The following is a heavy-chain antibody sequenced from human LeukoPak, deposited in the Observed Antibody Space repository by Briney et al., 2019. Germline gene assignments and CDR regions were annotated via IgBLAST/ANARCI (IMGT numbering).Heavy chain of an antibody. V-gene: IGHV3-30*04. CDR3: AKSYYDSSGYRGDFDY. J-gene: IGHJ4*02. D-gene: IGHD3-22*01. CDR1: GFTFSSYA. CDR2: ISYDGSNK. Sequence: TGGSLRLSCAASGFTFSSYAMHWVRQAPGKGLEWVAVISYDGSNKYYADSVKGRFTISRDNSKNTLYLQMNSLRAEDTAVFYCAKSYYDSSGYRGDFDYWGQGTLVTVSS.